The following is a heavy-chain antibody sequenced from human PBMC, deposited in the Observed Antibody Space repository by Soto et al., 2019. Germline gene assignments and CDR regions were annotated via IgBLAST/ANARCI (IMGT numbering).Heavy chain of an antibody. D-gene: IGHD3-10*01. CDR1: GGTLSSYA. J-gene: IGHJ6*02. CDR3: ASKSRDGSGSYAYYYYGMDV. V-gene: IGHV1-69*13. CDR2: IIPIFGTA. Sequence: SVKVSYKASGGTLSSYAIIWLRQAPGQGLEWMGGIIPIFGTANYAQKFQGRVTITSDESTSTAYMELSSLRSEYTAVYYCASKSRDGSGSYAYYYYGMDVWGQGTTVTVSS.